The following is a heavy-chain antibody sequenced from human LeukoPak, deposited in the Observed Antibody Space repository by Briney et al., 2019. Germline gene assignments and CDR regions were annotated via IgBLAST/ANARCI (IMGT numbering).Heavy chain of an antibody. Sequence: PGGSLRLSCAVSGFAFGSEAMSWVRQSPARGLEWVASISPGGGTTYYADYVKGRFTISRDNSKNTLYLQMNSLRAEDTAVYYCAKDPLRFLEGPDVYYYMDVWGKGTTVTVSS. V-gene: IGHV3-23*01. J-gene: IGHJ6*03. CDR3: AKDPLRFLEGPDVYYYMDV. CDR1: GFAFGSEA. D-gene: IGHD3-3*01. CDR2: ISPGGGTT.